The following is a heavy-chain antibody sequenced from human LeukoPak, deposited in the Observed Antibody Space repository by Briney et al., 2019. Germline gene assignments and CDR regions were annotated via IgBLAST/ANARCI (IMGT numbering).Heavy chain of an antibody. CDR3: AREAEGRIAAAGTSFDY. V-gene: IGHV1-18*01. J-gene: IGHJ4*02. CDR2: ISAYNDNT. Sequence: ASVKVSCKASGYTFTSYGISWVRQAPGQGLEWMGWISAYNDNTNYAQKLQGRVTMTTDTSTSTAYMELRSLRSDDTAVYYCAREAEGRIAAAGTSFDYWGQGTLVTVSS. CDR1: GYTFTSYG. D-gene: IGHD6-13*01.